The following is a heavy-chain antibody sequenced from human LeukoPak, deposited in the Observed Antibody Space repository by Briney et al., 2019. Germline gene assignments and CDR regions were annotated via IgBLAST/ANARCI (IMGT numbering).Heavy chain of an antibody. CDR3: ARDVTPYYYDSSDDAFDI. CDR1: GFTFSDYY. CDR2: ISSSGSTI. D-gene: IGHD3-22*01. J-gene: IGHJ3*02. V-gene: IGHV3-11*04. Sequence: GGSLRLSCAASGFTFSDYYMSWIRQAPGKGLEWVSYISSSGSTIYYADSVKGRFTISRDNAKNSLYLQMNSLRAEDTAVYYCARDVTPYYYDSSDDAFDIWGQGTMVTVSS.